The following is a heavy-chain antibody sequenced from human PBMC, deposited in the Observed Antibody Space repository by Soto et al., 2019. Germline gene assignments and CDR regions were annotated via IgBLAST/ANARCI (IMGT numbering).Heavy chain of an antibody. CDR1: GFTFSICA. CDR3: TKGRSYYYYYGVDV. J-gene: IGHJ6*02. V-gene: IGHV3-23*01. CDR2: LIDSGGST. Sequence: EVQLLESGGGLVQPGGSLRLSCAASGFTFSICAMGWVRQAPGKGLEWVSDLIDSGGSTYYADSVKGRFTISRDNPKSALYLQMNSLRAEDTALSYCTKGRSYYYYYGVDVWGQGTTVTVSS.